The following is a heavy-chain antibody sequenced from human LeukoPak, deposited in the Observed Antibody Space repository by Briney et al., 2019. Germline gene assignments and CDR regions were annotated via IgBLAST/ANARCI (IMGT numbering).Heavy chain of an antibody. CDR3: ARAILGPYYYDSSGYRDAFDI. J-gene: IGHJ3*02. CDR2: IIPIFGTA. D-gene: IGHD3-22*01. CDR1: GYTFTGYY. V-gene: IGHV1-69*13. Sequence: ASVKVSCKASGYTFTGYYMHWVRQAPGQGLEWMGGIIPIFGTANYAQKFQGRVTITADESTSTAYMELSSLRSEDTAVYYCARAILGPYYYDSSGYRDAFDIWGQGTMVTVSS.